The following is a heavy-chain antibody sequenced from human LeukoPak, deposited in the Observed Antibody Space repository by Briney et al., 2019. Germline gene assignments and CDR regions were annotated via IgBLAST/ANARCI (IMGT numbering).Heavy chain of an antibody. Sequence: SETLSLTCTVSGGSIGTYYWSWIRQPPGKGLEWIGYIYYNGSTNFNPSLKSRVTISVDTSKNQFSLKLSSVTAADPALYYCARGRDYVWGGYRTYYFDYWGQGTLVTVSS. J-gene: IGHJ4*02. CDR1: GGSIGTYY. D-gene: IGHD3-16*02. CDR3: ARGRDYVWGGYRTYYFDY. V-gene: IGHV4-59*01. CDR2: IYYNGST.